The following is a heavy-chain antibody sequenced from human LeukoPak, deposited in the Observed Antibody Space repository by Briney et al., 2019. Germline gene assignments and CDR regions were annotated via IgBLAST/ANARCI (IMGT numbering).Heavy chain of an antibody. CDR1: GYTFTSYD. J-gene: IGHJ4*02. D-gene: IGHD3-10*01. CDR2: MNPNSGNT. Sequence: ASVKVSCKASGYTFTSYDTNWVRQATGQGLEWMGWMNPNSGNTGYAQKFQGRVTITRNTSISTAYMELSSLRSEDTAVYYCARDPYGSGSSMGDYWGQGTLVTVSS. CDR3: ARDPYGSGSSMGDY. V-gene: IGHV1-8*03.